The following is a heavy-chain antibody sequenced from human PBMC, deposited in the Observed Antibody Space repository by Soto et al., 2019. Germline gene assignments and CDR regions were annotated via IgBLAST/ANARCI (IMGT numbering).Heavy chain of an antibody. CDR1: GFTVSSNY. CDR3: ARAQPEWIRLLHYYYMDV. V-gene: IGHV3-53*04. D-gene: IGHD5-12*01. Sequence: GGSLRLSCAASGFTVSSNYMSWVRQAPGKGLEWVSVIYSGGSTYYAESVKGGFTISRHNSKNKLYLQMTSLSAKDTAVYYCARAQPEWIRLLHYYYMDVWGKGTTVTVSS. CDR2: IYSGGST. J-gene: IGHJ6*03.